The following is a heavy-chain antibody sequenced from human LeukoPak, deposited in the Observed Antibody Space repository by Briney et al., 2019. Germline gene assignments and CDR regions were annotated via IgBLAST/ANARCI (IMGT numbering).Heavy chain of an antibody. V-gene: IGHV1-2*06. Sequence: ASVKVSCNASEYTFTGYSVHWVRQAPGQGLEWMGRINPNSGDTYYSQKFQGRVSLTRDTSITSAYMELSRLRSDDTAIYYCARDTSNWSAFDYWGQGTLVTVSS. CDR2: INPNSGDT. J-gene: IGHJ4*02. CDR1: EYTFTGYS. CDR3: ARDTSNWSAFDY. D-gene: IGHD4-11*01.